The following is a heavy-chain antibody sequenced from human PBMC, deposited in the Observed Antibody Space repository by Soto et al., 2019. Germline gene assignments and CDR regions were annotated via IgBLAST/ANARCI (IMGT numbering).Heavy chain of an antibody. J-gene: IGHJ6*02. CDR3: AKDSPVLTV. D-gene: IGHD2-8*02. CDR2: IAYDGSNK. V-gene: IGHV3-30*18. CDR1: GFTFSSYG. Sequence: GGPLRLSDAGSGFTFSSYGMYWVRQAPGKGLEWVAAIAYDGSNKYQADSVKGRFTISRDNSKNTLYLQMNSLRAEDAAVYYCAKDSPVLTVWGQGTTVTVSS.